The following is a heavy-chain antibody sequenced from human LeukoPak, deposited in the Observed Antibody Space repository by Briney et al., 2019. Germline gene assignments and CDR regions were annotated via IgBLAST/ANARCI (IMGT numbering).Heavy chain of an antibody. J-gene: IGHJ3*02. CDR1: GGTFSSYA. Sequence: SVKVSCKASGGTFSSYAISWVRQAPGQGLEWMGRIIPILVIANYAQKFQGRVTITADKSTSTAYMELSSLRSEDTAVYYCASRANSGSYYKDAFDIWGQGTMVTVSS. CDR2: IIPILVIA. CDR3: ASRANSGSYYKDAFDI. V-gene: IGHV1-69*04. D-gene: IGHD1-26*01.